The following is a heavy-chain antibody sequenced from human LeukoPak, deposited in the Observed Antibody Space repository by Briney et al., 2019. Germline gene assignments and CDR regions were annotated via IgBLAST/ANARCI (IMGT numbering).Heavy chain of an antibody. J-gene: IGHJ3*01. Sequence: GGSLRLSCAVSGSTVKRNYMSWARQAPGKGLEWVSVIYSGGDTYYADSVKGRFTISRDNSKNTVYLQMNNLRPEDTAMYYCARLDDSNSRRPENDASDVWGQGTTVTVSS. CDR2: IYSGGDT. D-gene: IGHD3-22*01. CDR3: ARLDDSNSRRPENDASDV. V-gene: IGHV3-66*02. CDR1: GSTVKRNY.